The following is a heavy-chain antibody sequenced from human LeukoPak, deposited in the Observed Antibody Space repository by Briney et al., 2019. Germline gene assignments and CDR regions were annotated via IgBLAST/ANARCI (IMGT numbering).Heavy chain of an antibody. CDR1: GDSVSSSSYY. CDR2: INHSGST. V-gene: IGHV4-39*07. CDR3: ARGRVVVPAAIPFDY. Sequence: SETLSLTCTVFGDSVSSSSYYWSWIRQPPGKGLEWIGEINHSGSTNYNPSLKSRVTISVDTSKNQFSLKLSSVTAADTAVYYCARGRVVVPAAIPFDYWGQGTLVTVSS. D-gene: IGHD2-2*01. J-gene: IGHJ4*02.